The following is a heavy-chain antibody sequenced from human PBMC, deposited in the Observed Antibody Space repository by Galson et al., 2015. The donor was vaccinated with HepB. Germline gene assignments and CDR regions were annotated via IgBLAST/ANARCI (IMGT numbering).Heavy chain of an antibody. Sequence: SETLSLTCAVYGGSFSDYYWSWIRQSPGKGLEWIGEINHSGSTNYNPSLKSRVTISIDTSKNQFSLKLSSVTAADTAVYYCARERDVSGSFHWYFDLWGRGTLVTVSS. J-gene: IGHJ2*01. CDR1: GGSFSDYY. CDR3: ARERDVSGSFHWYFDL. V-gene: IGHV4-34*01. CDR2: INHSGST. D-gene: IGHD1-26*01.